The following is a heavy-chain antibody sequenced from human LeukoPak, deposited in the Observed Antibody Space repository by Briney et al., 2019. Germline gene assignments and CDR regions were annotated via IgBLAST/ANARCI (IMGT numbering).Heavy chain of an antibody. CDR1: GYNFTTFG. D-gene: IGHD3-16*02. Sequence: ASVKVSCKTSGYNFTTFGIAWVRQAPGQGLEWMGWINANNGETHYAQKFHDRVTMTTDSSTNTAYMELRGLKSYDSAMYYCSRESTFGAVVDFNYWSQGTLVTVSS. V-gene: IGHV1-18*01. J-gene: IGHJ4*02. CDR2: INANNGET. CDR3: SRESTFGAVVDFNY.